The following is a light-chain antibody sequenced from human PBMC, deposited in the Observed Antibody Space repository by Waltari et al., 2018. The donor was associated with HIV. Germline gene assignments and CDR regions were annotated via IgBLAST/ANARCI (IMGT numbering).Light chain of an antibody. J-gene: IGKJ3*01. CDR1: QSISSY. V-gene: IGKV1-39*01. CDR3: QQSYSTPLA. Sequence: DIQMTQSPSSLSASVGDRVTITCRASQSISSYLNWYQQKPGKAPKLLIYAASSLQSGVPSRFSGSGSETDFTLTISSLQPEDFATYYCQQSYSTPLACGPGTKVDIK. CDR2: AAS.